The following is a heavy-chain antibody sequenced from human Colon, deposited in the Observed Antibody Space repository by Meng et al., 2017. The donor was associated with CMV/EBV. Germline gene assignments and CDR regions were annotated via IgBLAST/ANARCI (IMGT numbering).Heavy chain of an antibody. CDR2: IYHGGTT. Sequence: SETLSLTCSVSGASFTSGGYSWSWVRQHPGKGREWIGYIYHGGTTHYNPFLSNRLTMSLDTSKNQFSLSLRSVTAADTAVYYCVRVPDHWGQGTLVTVSS. V-gene: IGHV4-31*03. CDR3: VRVPDH. J-gene: IGHJ5*02. CDR1: GASFTSGGYS.